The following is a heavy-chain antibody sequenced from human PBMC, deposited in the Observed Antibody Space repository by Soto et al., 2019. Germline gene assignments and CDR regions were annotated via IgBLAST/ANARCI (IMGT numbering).Heavy chain of an antibody. CDR1: GGSFSSYV. D-gene: IGHD2-8*01. CDR3: ARPMAYAMRDWDGMDV. V-gene: IGHV1-69*01. J-gene: IGHJ6*02. CDR2: IIPIFGTA. Sequence: QVQLVQSGAEVKKPGSSVKVSCKASGGSFSSYVISWQRQAPGQGLEWMGGIIPIFGTASYAQKFQGRVTITADESTSTAYMELSSLKSEETAVYYCARPMAYAMRDWDGMDVWGQWTTVTVSS.